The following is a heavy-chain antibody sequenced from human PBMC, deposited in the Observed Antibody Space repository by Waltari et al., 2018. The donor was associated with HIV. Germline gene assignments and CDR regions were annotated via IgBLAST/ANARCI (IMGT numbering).Heavy chain of an antibody. J-gene: IGHJ6*02. V-gene: IGHV3-33*01. Sequence: QVQLVESGGGVVQPGRSLRLSCAASGFTFSSYGMHWVRQAPGKGLEGVAVIWYDGNNKYFADSVKCRFTSSRENFKNTLFLQMNSLRAEDTAVYYCARDPKDIVVVVAGYYYYYGMDVWGQGTTVTVSS. CDR3: ARDPKDIVVVVAGYYYYYGMDV. CDR2: IWYDGNNK. CDR1: GFTFSSYG. D-gene: IGHD2-15*01.